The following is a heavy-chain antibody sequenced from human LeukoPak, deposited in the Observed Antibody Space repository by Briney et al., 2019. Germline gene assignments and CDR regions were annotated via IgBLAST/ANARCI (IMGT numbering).Heavy chain of an antibody. D-gene: IGHD3-16*01. Sequence: GGSLRLSCAASGFTVSSNYMSWVRQAPGKGLEWVSVIYSGGSTYYADSVKGRFTISRDNSKNTLYLQMNSLRAEDTAVYYCASYHYGPYNYFDYWGQGTLVTVSS. CDR1: GFTVSSNY. CDR3: ASYHYGPYNYFDY. J-gene: IGHJ4*02. V-gene: IGHV3-53*01. CDR2: IYSGGST.